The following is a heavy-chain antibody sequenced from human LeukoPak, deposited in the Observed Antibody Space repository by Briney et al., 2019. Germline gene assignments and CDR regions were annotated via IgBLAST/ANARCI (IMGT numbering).Heavy chain of an antibody. CDR1: GFTVSSSY. Sequence: GGSLRLSCAASGFTVSSSYMNWVRQAPGKGLEWVSLIYGGGSTYYADAVKGRFTISRDNSKNTVYLQMDSLRAEDTAVYYCANSRGHGSGNLWGQGTLVTVSS. D-gene: IGHD3-10*01. J-gene: IGHJ5*02. CDR2: IYGGGST. CDR3: ANSRGHGSGNL. V-gene: IGHV3-53*01.